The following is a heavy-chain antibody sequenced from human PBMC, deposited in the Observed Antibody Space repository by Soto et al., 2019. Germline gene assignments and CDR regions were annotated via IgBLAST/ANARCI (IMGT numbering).Heavy chain of an antibody. CDR1: GFPFTTYG. V-gene: IGHV3-30*03. J-gene: IGHJ4*02. D-gene: IGHD3-10*01. CDR2: ISYDGSNR. CDR3: VGGQYYFDY. Sequence: QVQLVESGGGVVQPGRSLRLSCAASGFPFTTYGMHWVREGPGKGLEWVAVISYDGSNRYYADSVKGRFTICRDNSKNTLYLQMNDLRPEDTALYYCVGGQYYFDYRGQGTLVTVSS.